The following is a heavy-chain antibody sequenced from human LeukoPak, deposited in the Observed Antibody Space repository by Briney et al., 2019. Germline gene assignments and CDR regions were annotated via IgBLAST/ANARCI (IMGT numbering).Heavy chain of an antibody. Sequence: PGGSLRLSCAASGFTFSNYWMAWVRQAPGRGLEWVASIKPDGSVIYYGDSVKGRFALSRDNTKNSLYLQMNSLRAEDTAVYYCARGGPIAAADYWGQGTLVTVSS. CDR2: IKPDGSVI. J-gene: IGHJ4*02. D-gene: IGHD6-13*01. CDR3: ARGGPIAAADY. CDR1: GFTFSNYW. V-gene: IGHV3-7*02.